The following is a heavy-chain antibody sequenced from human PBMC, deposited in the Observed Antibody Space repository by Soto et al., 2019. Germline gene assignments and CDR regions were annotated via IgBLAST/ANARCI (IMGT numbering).Heavy chain of an antibody. V-gene: IGHV3-33*01. CDR2: IWYDGSNK. D-gene: IGHD3-3*01. J-gene: IGHJ6*03. Sequence: GGSLRLSCAASGFTFSSYGMHWVRQAPGKGLEWVAVIWYDGSNKYYADSVKGRFTISRDNSKNTLYLQMNSLRAEDTAVYYCARDDYDFWSGYLLNTSSYYMDVWGKGTTVTVSS. CDR3: ARDDYDFWSGYLLNTSSYYMDV. CDR1: GFTFSSYG.